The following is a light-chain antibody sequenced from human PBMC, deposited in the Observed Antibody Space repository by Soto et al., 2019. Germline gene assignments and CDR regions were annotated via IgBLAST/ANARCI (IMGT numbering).Light chain of an antibody. Sequence: EILLTQSPGTLSLSPGDRATLSCRASQSLGSGYLAWYRQTPGQAPRILIYAASSLQSGVPSRFSGSGSGTEFTLTISSLQPDDFATYYCQHYNSYSEAFGQGTKVDIK. CDR1: QSLGSGY. CDR3: QHYNSYSEA. V-gene: IGKV3-20*01. J-gene: IGKJ1*01. CDR2: AAS.